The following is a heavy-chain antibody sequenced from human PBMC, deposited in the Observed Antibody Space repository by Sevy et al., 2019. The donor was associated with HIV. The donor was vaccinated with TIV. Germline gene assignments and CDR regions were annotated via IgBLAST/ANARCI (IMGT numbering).Heavy chain of an antibody. CDR1: GGSISSGAYY. CDR2: IYYSGST. Sequence: SETLSLTCTVSGGSISSGAYYWSWIRQHPGKGLEWIGYIYYSGSTYYNPSLKSRVTISVDTSKNQFSLKLSSLTAADTAVYYCARFNYYDSSGHADYWGQGTLVTVSS. J-gene: IGHJ4*02. V-gene: IGHV4-31*03. D-gene: IGHD3-22*01. CDR3: ARFNYYDSSGHADY.